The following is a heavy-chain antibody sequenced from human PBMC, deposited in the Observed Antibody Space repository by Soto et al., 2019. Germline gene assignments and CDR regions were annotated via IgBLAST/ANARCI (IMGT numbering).Heavy chain of an antibody. D-gene: IGHD3-3*01. Sequence: LRLSCAASGFTFTRYSMNWVRQSPGKGLELVSSISSTTNYIYYGDSMKGRFTISRDNAKNSLYLEMNSLRAEDTAVYYCARESEDIHSNFEYWGQGTLVIVSS. CDR2: ISSTTNYI. V-gene: IGHV3-21*06. J-gene: IGHJ4*02. CDR1: GFTFTRYS. CDR3: ARESEDIHSNFEY.